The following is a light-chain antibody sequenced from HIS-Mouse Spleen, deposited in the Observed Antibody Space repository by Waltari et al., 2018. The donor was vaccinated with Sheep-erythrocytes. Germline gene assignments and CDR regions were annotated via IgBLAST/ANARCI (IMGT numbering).Light chain of an antibody. CDR1: RSDVGSYNF. Sequence: QSALTQPASVSGSPVQSITISCTGTRSDVGSYNFVSWYQQHPGNAPKLMIYEGSKRPSGVSNRFSGSKSGNTASLTISGLQAEDEADYYCCSYAGRSTPWVFGGGTKLTVL. CDR3: CSYAGRSTPWV. CDR2: EGS. J-gene: IGLJ3*02. V-gene: IGLV2-23*01.